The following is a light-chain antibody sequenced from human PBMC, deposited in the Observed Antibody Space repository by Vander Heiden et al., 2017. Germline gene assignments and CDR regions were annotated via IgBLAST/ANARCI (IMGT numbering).Light chain of an antibody. CDR2: ATS. CDR1: QDISNN. CDR3: RQVNSYPLT. V-gene: IGKV1-9*01. Sequence: DIQLTQSPSFLSASVGDRVTITCRASQDISNNLAWYQQKLGMAPKLLIYATSTLQSGVPSRFSGSGSGTEFTLTISSLQPEDFATYYCRQVNSYPLTFGGGTKVEI. J-gene: IGKJ4*01.